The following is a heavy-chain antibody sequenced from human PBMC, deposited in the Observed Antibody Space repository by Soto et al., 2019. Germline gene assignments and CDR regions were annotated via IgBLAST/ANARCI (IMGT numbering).Heavy chain of an antibody. CDR2: MNPNSGNT. D-gene: IGHD3-9*01. Sequence: ASVKVSCKASGYTFTSYDINWVRQATGQGLEWMGWMNPNSGNTGYAQKFQGRVTMTRNTSISTAYMELSSLRSEDTAVYYCARGGRYFDWLLENYWYFDLWGRGTLVTGSS. V-gene: IGHV1-8*01. CDR3: ARGGRYFDWLLENYWYFDL. CDR1: GYTFTSYD. J-gene: IGHJ2*01.